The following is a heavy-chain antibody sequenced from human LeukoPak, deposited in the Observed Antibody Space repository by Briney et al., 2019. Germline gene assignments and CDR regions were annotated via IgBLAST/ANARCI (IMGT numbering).Heavy chain of an antibody. J-gene: IGHJ3*02. CDR2: IYSGGST. CDR1: GFTVSSNY. CDR3: ARDRRDYGSGSYSSPLAFDI. D-gene: IGHD3-10*01. Sequence: GGSLRLSCAASGFTVSSNYMSWVRQAPGKGLEWVSVIYSGGSTYYADSVKGRFTISRHNSKNTLYLQMNSLRAEDTAVYYCARDRRDYGSGSYSSPLAFDIWGQGTMVTVSS. V-gene: IGHV3-53*04.